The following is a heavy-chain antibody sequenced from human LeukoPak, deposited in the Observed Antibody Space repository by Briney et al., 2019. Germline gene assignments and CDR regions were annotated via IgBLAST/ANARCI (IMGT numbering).Heavy chain of an antibody. CDR1: GFTFSSYA. CDR2: ISYDGSNK. CDR3: ARARRITIFGVVTTGDYYMDV. D-gene: IGHD3-3*01. V-gene: IGHV3-30*04. Sequence: GGSLSLSRAASGFTFSSYAMHWVRQAPGKGLEWVAVISYDGSNKYYADSVKGRFTILRDNSKNTLYLRMNIRKAEDTAVYYCARARRITIFGVVTTGDYYMDVWGKGTTVTVSS. J-gene: IGHJ6*03.